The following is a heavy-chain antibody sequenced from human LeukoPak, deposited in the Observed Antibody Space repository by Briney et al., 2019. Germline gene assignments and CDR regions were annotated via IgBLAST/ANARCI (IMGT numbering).Heavy chain of an antibody. Sequence: SPTLSLTSAISGDSVSINSAAWNWVRQSPSRGLEWLGRTYYRSKWYNDYAVSVKSRITINPDTSKNQFSLQLNSVTPEDTAVYYCARDRRVRGYSSSWVPYYWGQGTLVTVSS. J-gene: IGHJ4*02. CDR2: TYYRSKWYN. V-gene: IGHV6-1*01. CDR3: ARDRRVRGYSSSWVPYY. CDR1: GDSVSINSAA. D-gene: IGHD6-13*01.